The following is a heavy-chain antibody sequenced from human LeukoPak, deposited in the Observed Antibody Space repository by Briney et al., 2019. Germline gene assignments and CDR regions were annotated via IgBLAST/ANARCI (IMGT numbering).Heavy chain of an antibody. CDR2: IYTSGSI. V-gene: IGHV4-61*02. CDR3: ARHSPSYSRIDY. Sequence: SETLSLTCTVSGGSISSGGYYWSWIRQPAGKGLEWIGRIYTSGSISYNPSLKSRVTISVDTSKNQFSLKLSSVTAADTAVYYCARHSPSYSRIDYWGQGTLVTVSS. CDR1: GGSISSGGYY. D-gene: IGHD4-11*01. J-gene: IGHJ4*02.